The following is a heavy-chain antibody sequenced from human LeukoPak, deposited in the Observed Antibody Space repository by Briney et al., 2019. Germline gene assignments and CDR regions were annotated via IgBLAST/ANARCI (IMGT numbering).Heavy chain of an antibody. CDR1: GFTFSSYG. D-gene: IGHD3-22*01. J-gene: IGHJ4*02. Sequence: PGGSLRLSCAASGFTFSSYGMHWVRQAPGKGLEWVAVIWYDGSNKYYADSEKGRFTISRDNSKNTLYLQMNSLRAEDTAVYYCARDYYYDSSGYYYFDYWGQGTLVTVSS. CDR2: IWYDGSNK. V-gene: IGHV3-33*01. CDR3: ARDYYYDSSGYYYFDY.